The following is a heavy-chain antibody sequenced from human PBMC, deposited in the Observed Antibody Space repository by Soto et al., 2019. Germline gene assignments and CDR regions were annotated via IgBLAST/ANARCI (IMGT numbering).Heavy chain of an antibody. CDR3: AREGSSSPEYFDF. CDR1: GGSISSDDYY. J-gene: IGHJ4*02. Sequence: SETLSLTCSVSGGSISSDDYYWTWIRQPPGEGLEWIGYIYYTGRASSTPSLESRVTISIDTSKNQFSLKLSSVSAADTAVYYCAREGSSSPEYFDFWGPGTLVTVSS. CDR2: IYYTGRA. V-gene: IGHV4-30-4*01. D-gene: IGHD2-15*01.